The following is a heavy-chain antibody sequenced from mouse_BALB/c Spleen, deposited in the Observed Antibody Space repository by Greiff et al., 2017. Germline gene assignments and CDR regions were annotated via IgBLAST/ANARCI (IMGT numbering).Heavy chain of an antibody. CDR1: GYSITSGYY. V-gene: IGHV3-6*02. J-gene: IGHJ4*01. CDR3: ARGRSSYAMDY. Sequence: EVKLQESGPGLVKPSQSLSLTCSVTGYSITSGYYWNWIRQFPGNKLEWMGYISYDGSNNYNPSLKNRISITRDTSKNQFFLKLNSVTTEDTATYYCARGRSSYAMDYWGQGTSVTVSS. CDR2: ISYDGSN. D-gene: IGHD1-1*01.